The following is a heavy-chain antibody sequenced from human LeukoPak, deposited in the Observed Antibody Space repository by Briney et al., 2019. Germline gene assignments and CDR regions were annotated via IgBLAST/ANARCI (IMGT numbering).Heavy chain of an antibody. J-gene: IGHJ5*02. V-gene: IGHV1-8*01. CDR3: VRDGEGVAISENYWFDP. CDR2: MNPNNGNT. CDR1: GFTFTSYD. D-gene: IGHD2-2*02. Sequence: ASVKVSCKASGFTFTSYDINWVRQASGQGLEWMGWMNPNNGNTGYAQKFQGRVTMTRDTSISTAYMELRGLRSEDTAVYYCVRDGEGVAISENYWFDPWGQGTLVTVSS.